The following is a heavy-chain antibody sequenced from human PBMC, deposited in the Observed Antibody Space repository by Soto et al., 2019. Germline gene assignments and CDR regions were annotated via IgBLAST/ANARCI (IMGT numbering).Heavy chain of an antibody. V-gene: IGHV3-23*01. CDR1: GLTFCRYA. CDR2: ISGSGGST. D-gene: IGHD6-19*01. Sequence: XGSLRIWWAASGLTFCRYAMSWVRQAPGKGLEWVSAISGSGGSTYYADSVKGRFTISRDNSKNTLYLQMNSLRDEDTAVYYCAKSYSSGWYGYFDYWGQGTLVTVSS. J-gene: IGHJ4*02. CDR3: AKSYSSGWYGYFDY.